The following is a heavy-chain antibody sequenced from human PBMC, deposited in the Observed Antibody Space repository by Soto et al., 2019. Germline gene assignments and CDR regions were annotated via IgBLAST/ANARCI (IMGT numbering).Heavy chain of an antibody. J-gene: IGHJ5*02. V-gene: IGHV5-51*01. CDR1: GYSFTSYW. Sequence: PGESLKISCKGSGYSFTSYWIGWVRQMPGKGLEWMGIIYPGDSDTRYSPSFQGQVTISADKSISTAYLQWSSLKASDTAMYYCARLAPYDILTGHTWFDPWGQGTLVTVSS. CDR3: ARLAPYDILTGHTWFDP. CDR2: IYPGDSDT. D-gene: IGHD3-9*01.